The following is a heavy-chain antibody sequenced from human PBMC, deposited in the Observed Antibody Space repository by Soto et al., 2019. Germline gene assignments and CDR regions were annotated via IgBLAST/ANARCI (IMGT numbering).Heavy chain of an antibody. Sequence: PSETLSLTCTVSGGSVSSGSYYWSWIRQPPGKGLEWIGYIYYSGSTNYNPSLKSRVTMSLDTSKNQFSLKLSSVTAADTAVYYCARETSYSQHDYWGQGTPVTVSS. CDR3: ARETSYSQHDY. D-gene: IGHD1-26*01. CDR2: IYYSGST. V-gene: IGHV4-61*01. CDR1: GGSVSSGSYY. J-gene: IGHJ4*02.